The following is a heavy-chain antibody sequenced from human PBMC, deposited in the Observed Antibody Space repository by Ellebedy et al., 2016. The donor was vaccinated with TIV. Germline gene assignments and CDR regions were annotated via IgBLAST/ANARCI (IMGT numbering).Heavy chain of an antibody. V-gene: IGHV1-18*04. D-gene: IGHD1-26*01. J-gene: IGHJ4*02. Sequence: AASVKVSCKASGYTFTNYGITWVRQAPGQGLEWMGWISPYNANTNYAQKVQGRVTMTTDTSTSTAYVELRNLTSGDTAVYYCARDGGRAGFDYWGQGTLVTVSS. CDR2: ISPYNANT. CDR1: GYTFTNYG. CDR3: ARDGGRAGFDY.